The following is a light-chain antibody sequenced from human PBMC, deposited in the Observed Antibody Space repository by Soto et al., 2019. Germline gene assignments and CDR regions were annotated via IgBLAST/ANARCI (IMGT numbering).Light chain of an antibody. CDR2: GAS. V-gene: IGKV3-20*01. CDR1: QSVSSSY. CDR3: QPYVLSSWT. J-gene: IGKJ1*01. Sequence: ESVLTQSPGTLSLSPGEKATLSCRASQSVSSSYLAWYQQKSGQAPRLLIYGASSRATGIPDRFSGSGSGTDFTLTVSRLELEDFAGYYSQPYVLSSWT.